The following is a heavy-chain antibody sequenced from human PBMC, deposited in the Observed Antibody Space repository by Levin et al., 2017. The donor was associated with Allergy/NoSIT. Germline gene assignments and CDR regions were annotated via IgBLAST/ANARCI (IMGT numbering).Heavy chain of an antibody. CDR2: IYYGGTT. V-gene: IGHV4-30-4*01. J-gene: IGHJ4*02. CDR3: DRDYVYFDN. CDR1: GGSISSGDYY. Sequence: SETLSLTCTVSGGSISSGDYYWSWIRQPPGKGLEWIGYIYYGGTTYYNPSLKSRVSMSVDMSKDQFSLSLPSVTVADTAVYYCDRDYVYFDNWGQGALVTVSS. D-gene: IGHD3-16*01.